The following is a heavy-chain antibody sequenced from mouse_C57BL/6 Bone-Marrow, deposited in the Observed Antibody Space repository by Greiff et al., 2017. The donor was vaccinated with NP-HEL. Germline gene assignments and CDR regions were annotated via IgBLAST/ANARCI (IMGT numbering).Heavy chain of an antibody. V-gene: IGHV1-52*01. J-gene: IGHJ4*01. D-gene: IGHD2-5*01. CDR1: GYTFTSYW. CDR2: IDPSDSET. CDR3: ARRYSNYDYAMDY. Sequence: VQLQQPGAELVRPGSSVKLSCKASGYTFTSYWMHWVKQRPIQGLEWIGNIDPSDSETHYNQKFKDKATLTVDKSSSTAYMQLSSLTSEDSAVYYCARRYSNYDYAMDYWGQGTSVTVSS.